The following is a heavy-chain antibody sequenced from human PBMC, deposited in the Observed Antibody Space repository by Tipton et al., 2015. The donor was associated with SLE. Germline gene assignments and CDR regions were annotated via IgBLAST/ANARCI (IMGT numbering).Heavy chain of an antibody. D-gene: IGHD6-13*01. CDR1: GGSISSSSYY. CDR3: ASYGGSSWGDAFDI. CDR2: IYYSGST. J-gene: IGHJ3*02. V-gene: IGHV4-39*07. Sequence: TLSLTCTVSGGSISSSSYYWGWIRQPPGKGLEWIGSIYYSGSTYYNPSFKSRVTISVDTSKNQFSLKLSSVTAADTAVYYCASYGGSSWGDAFDIWGQGTMVTVSS.